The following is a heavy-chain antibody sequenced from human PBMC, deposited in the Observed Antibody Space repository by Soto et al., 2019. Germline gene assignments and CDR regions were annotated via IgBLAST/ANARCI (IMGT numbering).Heavy chain of an antibody. D-gene: IGHD3-10*01. V-gene: IGHV3-23*01. J-gene: IGHJ4*02. CDR2: ITGSGAGT. CDR3: ARDAGPLNY. Sequence: EVQLLESGGGLVQPGGSPRLSCAASGFTFITYGMTWVRQAPGKGLEYVSSITGSGAGTYYAESVKGRFTISRDNSNNTLYLQMNSLRAEATAIYYCARDAGPLNYWGQGTLVTVSS. CDR1: GFTFITYG.